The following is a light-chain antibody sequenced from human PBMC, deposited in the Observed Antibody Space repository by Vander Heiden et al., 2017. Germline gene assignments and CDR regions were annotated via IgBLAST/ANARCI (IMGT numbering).Light chain of an antibody. Sequence: QSALPQPPSASGTPGQRVTIPCSGSSSNIGSNTVNWYQQLPGTAPKLLIYSNNQRPSGVPDRFSGSKSGTSASLAISGLQSEDEADYYCAAWDDSLNGWVFGGGTKLTVL. CDR1: SSNIGSNT. CDR3: AAWDDSLNGWV. V-gene: IGLV1-44*01. CDR2: SNN. J-gene: IGLJ3*02.